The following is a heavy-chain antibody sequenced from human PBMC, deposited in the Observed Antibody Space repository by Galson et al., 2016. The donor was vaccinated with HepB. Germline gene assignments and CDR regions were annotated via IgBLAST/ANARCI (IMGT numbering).Heavy chain of an antibody. D-gene: IGHD1-26*01. CDR3: AREGSYYTLDS. CDR2: INPGNGDT. V-gene: IGHV1-3*01. CDR1: GYTFTNYA. Sequence: SVKVSCKAPGYTFTNYAMHWVRQAPGQRLEWMGRINPGNGDTKYSQKFQGRVTISRDTSARTAYMELSSLISEDTAVYYCAREGSYYTLDSWGQGTLVTVSS. J-gene: IGHJ4*02.